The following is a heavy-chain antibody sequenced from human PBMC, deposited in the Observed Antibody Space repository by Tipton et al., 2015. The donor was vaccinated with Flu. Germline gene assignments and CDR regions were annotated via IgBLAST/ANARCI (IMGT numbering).Heavy chain of an antibody. CDR1: GFTFGDYA. CDR2: IRSKAYGGTK. J-gene: IGHJ4*02. D-gene: IGHD2-15*01. V-gene: IGHV3-49*04. CDR3: TRHGSGGSCFDY. Sequence: SLRLSCTASGFTFGDYAMSWVRQAPGKGLERVGFIRSKAYGGTKEYAASVKGRFIISRNDSKSIAYLQMNSMKTEDTAVYYCTRHGSGGSCFDYWGQGTLVTVSS.